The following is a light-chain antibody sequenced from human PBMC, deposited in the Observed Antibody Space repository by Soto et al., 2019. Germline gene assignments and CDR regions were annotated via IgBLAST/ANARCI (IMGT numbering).Light chain of an antibody. Sequence: QSVLTQPPSVSAAPGQKVTISCSGSSSNIGNNYVSWYQQVPGTAPKLLIYDNNKRPSGNPDRFSGSKSGTSATLGISGLQTGDDADYYCGTWDSSLSVHVFGTGTKVTVL. CDR2: DNN. CDR3: GTWDSSLSVHV. V-gene: IGLV1-51*01. J-gene: IGLJ1*01. CDR1: SSNIGNNY.